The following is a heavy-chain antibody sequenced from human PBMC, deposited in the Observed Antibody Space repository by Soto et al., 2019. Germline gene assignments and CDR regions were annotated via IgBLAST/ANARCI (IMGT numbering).Heavy chain of an antibody. CDR1: VFTFSSHA. D-gene: IGHD3-3*01. Sequence: GPLRLSCGVSVFTFSSHAMSWVRQAPGKGLECVSGISGSGGTTFYADSVKGRFTISRDNSKKTLYLQMNGLRAEDTAVYYCARTPYDFWSPGQFYFDHWGQGTLVTVSS. CDR3: ARTPYDFWSPGQFYFDH. V-gene: IGHV3-23*01. J-gene: IGHJ4*02. CDR2: ISGSGGTT.